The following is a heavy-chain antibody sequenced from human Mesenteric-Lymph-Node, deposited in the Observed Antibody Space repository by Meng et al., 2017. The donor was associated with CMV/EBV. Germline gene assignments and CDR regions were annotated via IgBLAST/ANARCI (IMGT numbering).Heavy chain of an antibody. D-gene: IGHD1-26*01. J-gene: IGHJ1*01. CDR2: IIPIFGTA. V-gene: IGHV1-69*05. CDR3: ARAGGEGDLLREYFQH. Sequence: SVKVSCKASGGTFSSYAINWVRQAPGQGLEWMGGIIPIFGTANYAQKFQGRVTITTDESTSTAYMELSSLRSEDTAVYYCARAGGEGDLLREYFQHWGQGTLVTVSS. CDR1: GGTFSSYA.